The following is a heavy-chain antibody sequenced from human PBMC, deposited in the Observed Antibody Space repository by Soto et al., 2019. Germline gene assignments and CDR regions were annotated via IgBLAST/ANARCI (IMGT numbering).Heavy chain of an antibody. V-gene: IGHV3-74*01. D-gene: IGHD3-3*01. CDR2: INSDGSST. CDR1: GFTFSSYS. Sequence: GGSLRLSCAASGFTFSSYSMHWIRQAPGKGLVWVSRINSDGSSTSYADSVKGRFTISRDNAKNTLYLQMNSLRAEDTAVYYCARGYYDFWSGYYPGAFDIWGQGTMVTVS. J-gene: IGHJ3*02. CDR3: ARGYYDFWSGYYPGAFDI.